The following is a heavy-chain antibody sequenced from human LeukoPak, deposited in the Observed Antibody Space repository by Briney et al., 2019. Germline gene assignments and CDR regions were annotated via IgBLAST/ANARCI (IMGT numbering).Heavy chain of an antibody. D-gene: IGHD5-12*01. CDR1: EFSVGSNY. CDR3: AKGPSGYHNP. Sequence: GGSLRLSCAASEFSVGSNYMTWVRQAPGRGREWVSLIYSGGSTYYADSVKGRFTISRDNSKNTLYLQMNSLRAEDTAVYYCAKGPSGYHNPGGQGTLVTVSS. CDR2: IYSGGST. J-gene: IGHJ4*02. V-gene: IGHV3-66*01.